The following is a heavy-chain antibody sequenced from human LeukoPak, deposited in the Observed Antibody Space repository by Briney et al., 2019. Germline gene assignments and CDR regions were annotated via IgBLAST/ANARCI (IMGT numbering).Heavy chain of an antibody. CDR3: ARAPWSSSSGSDY. V-gene: IGHV3-21*01. D-gene: IGHD6-6*01. CDR2: ISSSSSYI. Sequence: GGSLRLSCAASGFTFSSYSMNWVRQAPGKGLEWVSSISSSSSYIYYADSVEGRFTISRDNAKNSLYLQMNSLRAEDTAVYYCARAPWSSSSGSDYWGQGTLVTVSS. CDR1: GFTFSSYS. J-gene: IGHJ4*02.